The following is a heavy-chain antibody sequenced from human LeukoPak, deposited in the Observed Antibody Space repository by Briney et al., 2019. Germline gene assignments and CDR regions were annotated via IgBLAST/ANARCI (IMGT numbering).Heavy chain of an antibody. D-gene: IGHD4-23*01. V-gene: IGHV3-23*01. J-gene: IGHJ4*02. CDR1: GFTLSTYT. Sequence: GGSLRLSCAASGFTLSTYTMTWVRQAPGKGLEWISCIIGSGSSTYYADSVKGRFTISRDNFQNTLYLQMNSLRAEDTAVYYCAKDKRDGTTVVIDYWGQGTLVTVSS. CDR3: AKDKRDGTTVVIDY. CDR2: IIGSGSST.